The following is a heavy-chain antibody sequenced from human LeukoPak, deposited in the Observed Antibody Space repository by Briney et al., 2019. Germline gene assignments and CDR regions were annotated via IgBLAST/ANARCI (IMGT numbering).Heavy chain of an antibody. CDR2: INHSGST. J-gene: IGHJ4*02. Sequence: SETLSLTCAVYGGSFSGYYWSWIRQPPGKGLEWIGEINHSGSTNYNPSLKSRVTISVDTSKNQFSLKLSSVTAADTAVYYCATSHYYYGSGSYPPPMGYWGQGTLVTLSS. CDR1: GGSFSGYY. D-gene: IGHD3-10*01. CDR3: ATSHYYYGSGSYPPPMGY. V-gene: IGHV4-34*01.